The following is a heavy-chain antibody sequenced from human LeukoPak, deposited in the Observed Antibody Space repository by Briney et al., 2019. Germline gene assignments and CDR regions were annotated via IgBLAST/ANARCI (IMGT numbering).Heavy chain of an antibody. CDR2: INHSGST. Sequence: PSETLSLTCAVYGGSFSGYYWSWIRQPAGKGLEWIGEINHSGSTNYNPSLKSRVTISVDTSKNQFSLKLSSVTAADTAVYYCAREDYWGQGTLVTVSS. V-gene: IGHV4-34*01. J-gene: IGHJ4*02. CDR1: GGSFSGYY. CDR3: AREDY.